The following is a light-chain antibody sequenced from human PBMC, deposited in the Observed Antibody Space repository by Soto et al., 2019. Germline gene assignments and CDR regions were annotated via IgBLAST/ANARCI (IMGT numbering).Light chain of an antibody. CDR3: SSYAGSNNL. CDR1: SSDVGGYNY. J-gene: IGLJ2*01. Sequence: QSALTQPPSASGSPGQSVTLSCTGTSSDVGGYNYVSWYQQHPGKAPKLMIYEVNKRPSGVPDRFSGSKSGNTASLTVSGLQAEDEADYYCSSYAGSNNLFGGGTKLTVL. V-gene: IGLV2-8*01. CDR2: EVN.